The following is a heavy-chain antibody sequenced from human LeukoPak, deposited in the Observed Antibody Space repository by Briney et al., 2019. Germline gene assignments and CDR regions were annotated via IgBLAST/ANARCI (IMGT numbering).Heavy chain of an antibody. V-gene: IGHV1-18*01. CDR3: ARDRVMVDLGYCSGTSCPPPDWFDP. D-gene: IGHD2-2*01. J-gene: IGHJ5*02. CDR2: IIAYNGNT. Sequence: GASVKVSCKASGYTFTSDGISWVRQAPGQELEWMGWIIAYNGNTNYAQNLQGRVTMTTDTSTSTAYMELRSLRSDDTAVYYCARDRVMVDLGYCSGTSCPPPDWFDPWGQGTLVTVSS. CDR1: GYTFTSDG.